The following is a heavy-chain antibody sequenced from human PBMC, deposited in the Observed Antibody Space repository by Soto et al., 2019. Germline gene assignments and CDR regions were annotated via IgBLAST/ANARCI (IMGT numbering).Heavy chain of an antibody. J-gene: IGHJ5*01. CDR1: GDSVSSKSAA. CDR3: TRALAGSYDS. Sequence: SQTLSLTCAISGDSVSSKSAAWKWIRHSPSRGLEWLGRTYYRSKWSTDYAVSVESRITINPDTSKNQFSLPLNSVTHEDTAVYYCTRALAGSYDSWGQGTLVTVSS. D-gene: IGHD1-26*01. V-gene: IGHV6-1*01. CDR2: TYYRSKWST.